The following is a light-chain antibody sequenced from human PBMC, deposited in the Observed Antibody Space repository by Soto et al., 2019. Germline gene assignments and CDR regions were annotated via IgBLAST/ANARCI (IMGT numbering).Light chain of an antibody. CDR1: QNVDSNY. V-gene: IGKV3D-20*02. CDR2: GAS. CDR3: QLCGKWRLS. J-gene: IGKJ4*01. Sequence: DIGLTQSPGTLSLRPRERATLSCRASQNVDSNYLAWYQQKPGQAPRIIIFGASGRATGIPARFSGSGSGTDFTLTISSLEPEDFTVYYCQLCGKWRLSFGGGSKVDIK.